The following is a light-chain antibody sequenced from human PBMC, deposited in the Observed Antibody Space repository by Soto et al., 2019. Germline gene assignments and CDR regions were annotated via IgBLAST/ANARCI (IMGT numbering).Light chain of an antibody. J-gene: IGLJ3*02. CDR2: EDN. CDR3: ASWDSSLNTMV. V-gene: IGLV1-51*02. Sequence: QSVLTQPPSVSAAPGQTVTISCSGSSSSTGKNFVSWYQQLPGIAPQFLMFEDNKRSSGIPDRFSGSKSGTSATLDITGLQTGDEADYYCASWDSSLNTMVFGGGTKLTVL. CDR1: SSSTGKNF.